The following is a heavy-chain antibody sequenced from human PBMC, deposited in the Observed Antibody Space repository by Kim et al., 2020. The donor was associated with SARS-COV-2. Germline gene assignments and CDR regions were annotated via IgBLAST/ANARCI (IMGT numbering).Heavy chain of an antibody. J-gene: IGHJ4*02. CDR2: INIRSAYI. V-gene: IGHV3-21*01. CDR3: ARSEETTMVFFDQ. D-gene: IGHD5-18*01. Sequence: GGSLRLSCAASGFTFNGYYIMNWVRQAPGKGLEWVSSINIRSAYIYSAASVKGRFTISRDTAKYSLYLQMNIMRAEDTAVYYCARSEETTMVFFDQWALG. CDR1: GFTFNGYYI.